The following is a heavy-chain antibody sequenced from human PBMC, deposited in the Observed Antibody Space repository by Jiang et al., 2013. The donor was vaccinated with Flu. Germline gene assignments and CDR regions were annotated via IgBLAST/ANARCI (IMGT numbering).Heavy chain of an antibody. Sequence: QTLTLTCTFSGFSLSVGGVGVGWIRQPPGKALEWLAVIYWDDDKHYSPSLRNRLSINKDTSKNQVVLTVTNVDPVDTGTYFCAHRLLDYDNIGYPFDYWGQGNPGHCLL. CDR3: AHRLLDYDNIGYPFDY. CDR2: IYWDDDK. V-gene: IGHV2-5*02. J-gene: IGHJ4*02. CDR1: GFSLSVGGVG. D-gene: IGHD3-22*01.